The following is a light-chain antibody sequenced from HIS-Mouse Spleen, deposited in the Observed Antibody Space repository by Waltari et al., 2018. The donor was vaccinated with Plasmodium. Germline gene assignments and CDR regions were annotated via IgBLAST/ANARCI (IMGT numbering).Light chain of an antibody. J-gene: IGKJ3*01. Sequence: EIVMTQSPATLSVSPGERATLSCRASQRVSSNFTWYQQKPGQAPRLLISGASTRATGIPARFSGSGSGTEFTLTISSLQSENFAVYYCQQYNNWSFTFGPGTKVDIK. CDR2: GAS. CDR1: QRVSSN. CDR3: QQYNNWSFT. V-gene: IGKV3-15*01.